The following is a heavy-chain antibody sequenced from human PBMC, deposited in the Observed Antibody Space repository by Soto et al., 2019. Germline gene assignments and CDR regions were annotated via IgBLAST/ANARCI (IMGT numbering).Heavy chain of an antibody. J-gene: IGHJ6*03. CDR1: GYTFTSYG. V-gene: IGHV1-18*01. CDR3: ARDLFYCSSTSCKTSYYYYYYIDV. D-gene: IGHD2-2*01. Sequence: GASVKVSCKASGYTFTSYGISWVRQAPGQGLEWMGWISAYNGNTNYAQKLQGRVTMTTDTSTSTAYMELRSLRSDDTAVYYCARDLFYCSSTSCKTSYYYYYYIDVWGKGTTVTVSS. CDR2: ISAYNGNT.